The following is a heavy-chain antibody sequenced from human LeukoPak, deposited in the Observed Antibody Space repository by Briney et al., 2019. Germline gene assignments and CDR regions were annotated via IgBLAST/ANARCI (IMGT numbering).Heavy chain of an antibody. CDR3: ASRRSGYSYDL. CDR1: GGSFSGYY. V-gene: IGHV4-34*01. J-gene: IGHJ5*02. Sequence: PSETLSLTCAVYGGSFSGYYWSWIRQPPGKGLEWIGEISHSGSTNYNPSLKSRVTISVDTSKNQFSLKLSSVTAADTAVYYCASRRSGYSYDLWGQGTLVTVSS. D-gene: IGHD3-3*01. CDR2: ISHSGST.